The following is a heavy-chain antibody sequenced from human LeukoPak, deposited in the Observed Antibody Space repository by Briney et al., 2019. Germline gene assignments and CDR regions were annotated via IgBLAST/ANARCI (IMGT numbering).Heavy chain of an antibody. D-gene: IGHD7-27*01. J-gene: IGHJ4*02. Sequence: SQTLSLTCAISGDSVSSNSAAWNWIRQSPSSGLVWLGRTYYRSEWYNDYAVSVKSRITINPDTAKNQFSLQLNSVTPEDTAVYYCARGAGLTGFDYWGQGILVTVSS. V-gene: IGHV6-1*01. CDR1: GDSVSSNSAA. CDR3: ARGAGLTGFDY. CDR2: TYYRSEWYN.